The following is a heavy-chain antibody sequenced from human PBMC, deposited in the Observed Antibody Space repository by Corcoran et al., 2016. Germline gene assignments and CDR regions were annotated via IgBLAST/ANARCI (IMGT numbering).Heavy chain of an antibody. CDR2: IIPIFGTA. V-gene: IGHV1-69*06. J-gene: IGHJ6*02. CDR1: GGTFSSYA. CDR3: ARVTMVRGVMGSYYYGMDV. D-gene: IGHD3-10*01. Sequence: QVQLVQSGAEVKKPGSSVKVSCKASGGTFSSYAISWVRQAPGQGLEWMGGIIPIFGTANYAQKFQGRVTITADKSTSTAYMELSSLRSEDTAVYYCARVTMVRGVMGSYYYGMDVWGQGTTVTVSS.